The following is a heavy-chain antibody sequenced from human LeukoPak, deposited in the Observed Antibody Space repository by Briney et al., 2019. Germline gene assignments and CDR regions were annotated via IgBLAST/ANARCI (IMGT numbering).Heavy chain of an antibody. CDR1: GGTFSSYA. V-gene: IGHV1-69*05. Sequence: SVKVSCKASGGTFSSYAISWVRQAPGQGLEWMGGIIPIFGTANYAQKFQGRVTITTDESTSTAYMELSSLRSEDTAVYYCASTRGSYSSGWYPFDYWGQGTLVTVSS. D-gene: IGHD6-19*01. CDR3: ASTRGSYSSGWYPFDY. J-gene: IGHJ4*02. CDR2: IIPIFGTA.